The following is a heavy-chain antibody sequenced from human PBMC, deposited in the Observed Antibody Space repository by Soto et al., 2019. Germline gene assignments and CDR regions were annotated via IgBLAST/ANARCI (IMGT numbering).Heavy chain of an antibody. J-gene: IGHJ6*02. CDR3: ARTSALPLGYPHGMDV. Sequence: SGPTLVNPTQTLTLTCTFSGFSLNDNGMCVNWIRQSPGKALEWLGLIDWEDDKYYSTSLKTRLTISKDTPKNQVVLTMTNMDPVDTATYYCARTSALPLGYPHGMDVWGQGTTVTVSS. CDR1: GFSLNDNGMC. CDR2: IDWEDDK. V-gene: IGHV2-70*13. D-gene: IGHD7-27*01.